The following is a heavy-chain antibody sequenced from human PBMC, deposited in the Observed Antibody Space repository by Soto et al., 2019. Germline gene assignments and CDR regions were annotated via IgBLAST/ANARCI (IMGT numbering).Heavy chain of an antibody. Sequence: SETLSHTCTDSGGSISSYYWSWIRQPPGKGLEWIGYIYYSGSTNYNPSLKSRVTISVDTSKNQFSLKLSSVTAADTAVYYCARDRIAAAGSNWFGPWGQGTLVTVSS. D-gene: IGHD6-13*01. CDR2: IYYSGST. CDR3: ARDRIAAAGSNWFGP. J-gene: IGHJ5*02. CDR1: GGSISSYY. V-gene: IGHV4-59*01.